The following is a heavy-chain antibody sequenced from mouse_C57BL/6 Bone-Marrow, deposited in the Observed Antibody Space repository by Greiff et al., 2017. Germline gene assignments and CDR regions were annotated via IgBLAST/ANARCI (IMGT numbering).Heavy chain of an antibody. V-gene: IGHV1-15*01. Sequence: QVQLKESGAELVRPGASVTLSCKASGYTFTDYEMHWVKQTPVHGLEWIGAIDPETGGTAYNQKFKGKAILTADKSSSTAYIELRSLTSEDSAVYYCTRPGSSFYYFYYGGQGTTLTVSS. CDR1: GYTFTDYE. CDR2: IDPETGGT. D-gene: IGHD1-1*01. J-gene: IGHJ2*01. CDR3: TRPGSSFYYFYY.